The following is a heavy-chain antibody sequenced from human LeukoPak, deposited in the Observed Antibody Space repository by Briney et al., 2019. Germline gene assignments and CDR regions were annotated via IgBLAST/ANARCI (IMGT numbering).Heavy chain of an antibody. CDR3: ARGHCTGGSCSVIDL. V-gene: IGHV1-2*02. CDR2: INPNTGGT. J-gene: IGHJ4*02. Sequence: ASVKVSCKASGYTFIGYYVRWVRQAPGQGLEWMAWINPNTGGTSYAQKFQGRLTVTRDTSITTAYLELKSLGSDDMAVYYCARGHCTGGSCSVIDLWGQGTLVTVSS. CDR1: GYTFIGYY. D-gene: IGHD2-15*01.